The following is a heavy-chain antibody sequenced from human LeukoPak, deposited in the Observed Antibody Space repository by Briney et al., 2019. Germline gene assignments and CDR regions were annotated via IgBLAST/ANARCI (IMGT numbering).Heavy chain of an antibody. D-gene: IGHD3-10*01. CDR3: ARVKRFGGASNGVDY. J-gene: IGHJ4*02. CDR2: ISSSDSTV. V-gene: IGHV3-48*03. CDR1: GFTFSTYE. Sequence: GGSVTLPCVASGFTFSTYEMNWVRQAPGKGLEWVSYISSSDSTVYYADYVRCRFTISRENVKNSLYLQMNSLRAEDTAVYYCARVKRFGGASNGVDYWGQGTMVTVSS.